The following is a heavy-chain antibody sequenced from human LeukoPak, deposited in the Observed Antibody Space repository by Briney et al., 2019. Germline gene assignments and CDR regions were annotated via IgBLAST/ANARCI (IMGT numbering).Heavy chain of an antibody. CDR2: IIPIFGTA. J-gene: IGHJ4*02. CDR3: AGDPNGLYYFDY. V-gene: IGHV1-69*05. Sequence: SVKVSCKASGGTFSSYAISWVRQAPGQGLEWMGRIIPIFGTANYAQKFQGRVTITTDESTSTAYMELSSLRSEDTAVYYCAGDPNGLYYFDYWGQGTLVTVSS. CDR1: GGTFSSYA.